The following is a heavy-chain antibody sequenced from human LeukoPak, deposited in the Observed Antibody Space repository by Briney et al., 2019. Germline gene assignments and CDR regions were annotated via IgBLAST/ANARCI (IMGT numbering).Heavy chain of an antibody. CDR3: ARDLGSGGSCYRN. Sequence: QPGGSLRLSCAASGFTFSSYWMHWVRQTPGKGLVWVSRINSDGTSTNYADSAKGRFTISRDNAKNTLYLQMNSLRAEDTAVYYCARDLGSGGSCYRNWGQGTLVTVSS. V-gene: IGHV3-74*01. CDR2: INSDGTST. CDR1: GFTFSSYW. J-gene: IGHJ4*02. D-gene: IGHD2-15*01.